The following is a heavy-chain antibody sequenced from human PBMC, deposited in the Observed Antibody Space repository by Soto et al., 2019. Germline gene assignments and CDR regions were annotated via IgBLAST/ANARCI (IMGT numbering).Heavy chain of an antibody. Sequence: PSETLSLTCTVSGGSISSYYWSWIRQPPGKGLEWIGYIYYSGSTNYNPSLKSRVTISVDTSKNQFSLKLSSVTAADTAVYYCARATGYCSSTSCYYYFDYWGQGTLVTVSS. J-gene: IGHJ4*02. CDR2: IYYSGST. CDR1: GGSISSYY. CDR3: ARATGYCSSTSCYYYFDY. D-gene: IGHD2-2*01. V-gene: IGHV4-59*01.